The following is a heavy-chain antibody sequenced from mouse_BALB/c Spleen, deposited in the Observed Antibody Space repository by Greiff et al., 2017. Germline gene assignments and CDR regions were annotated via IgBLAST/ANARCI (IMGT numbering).Heavy chain of an antibody. V-gene: IGHV1-87*01. Sequence: QVQLQQSGAELARPGASVKLSCKASGYTFTSYWMQWVKQRPGQGLEWIGAIYPGDGDTRYTQKFKGKATLTADKSSSTAYMQLSSLASEDSAVYYCARSKGYAMDYWGQGTSVTVSS. CDR1: GYTFTSYW. CDR3: ARSKGYAMDY. J-gene: IGHJ4*01. CDR2: IYPGDGDT.